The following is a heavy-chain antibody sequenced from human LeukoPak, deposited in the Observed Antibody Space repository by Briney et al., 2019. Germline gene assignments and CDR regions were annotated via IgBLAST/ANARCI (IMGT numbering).Heavy chain of an antibody. J-gene: IGHJ5*02. CDR3: ARDNSRVDSVGRAAWWFDP. CDR2: INPSGSST. V-gene: IGHV1-46*01. CDR1: GYTFTSYG. Sequence: WASVKVSCKASGYTFTSYGISWVRQAPGQGLEWMGLINPSGSSTSYAQKFQGRLSLTRDMSTSTDYMELSSLTSEDTAVYYCARDNSRVDSVGRAAWWFDPWGQGTLVTVSS. D-gene: IGHD1-26*01.